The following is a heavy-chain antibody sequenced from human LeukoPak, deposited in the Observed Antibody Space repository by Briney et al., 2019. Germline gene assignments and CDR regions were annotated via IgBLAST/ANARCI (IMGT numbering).Heavy chain of an antibody. CDR3: ARGVGATAS. Sequence: SETLSLTCAVYGGSFSGYYWSWIRQPPGKGLEWIGGINHSGSTNYNPSLKSRVTISVDTSKNQFSLKLSSVTAADTAVYYCARGVGATASWGQGTLVTVSS. CDR2: INHSGST. D-gene: IGHD1-26*01. J-gene: IGHJ4*02. V-gene: IGHV4-34*01. CDR1: GGSFSGYY.